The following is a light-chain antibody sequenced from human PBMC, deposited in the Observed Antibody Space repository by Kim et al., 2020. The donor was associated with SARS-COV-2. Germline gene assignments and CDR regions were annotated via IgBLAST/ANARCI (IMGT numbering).Light chain of an antibody. J-gene: IGKJ1*01. CDR2: GTS. CDR1: QSVSSNY. Sequence: LSPAGRAATPCRASQSVSSNYLGWYQQKPGQAPRLLMYGTSTRAADIPDRFTGSGSGADFTLTISRLEPDDVAVYYCQQYGSSSTFGQGTKVDIK. CDR3: QQYGSSST. V-gene: IGKV3-20*01.